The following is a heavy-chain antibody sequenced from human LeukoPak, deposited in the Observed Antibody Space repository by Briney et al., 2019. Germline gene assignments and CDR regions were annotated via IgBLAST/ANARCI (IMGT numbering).Heavy chain of an antibody. Sequence: GRSLRLSCAASGFTFSSYGMHWVRQAPGKGLEWVAVISYDGSNKYYADSVKGRFTISRDNSKNTLYLQMNSLRAEDTAVYCCAKDSRGYSYGYYYYGMDVWGQGTTVTVSS. CDR3: AKDSRGYSYGYYYYGMDV. CDR1: GFTFSSYG. J-gene: IGHJ6*02. CDR2: ISYDGSNK. V-gene: IGHV3-30*18. D-gene: IGHD5-18*01.